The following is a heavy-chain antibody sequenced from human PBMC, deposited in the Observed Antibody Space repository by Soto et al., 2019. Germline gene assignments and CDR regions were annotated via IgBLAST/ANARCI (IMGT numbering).Heavy chain of an antibody. CDR2: ISSNGGST. V-gene: IGHV3-64*01. Sequence: EVQLVESGGGLVQPGGSLRLSCAASGFTFSSYAMHWVRQAPGKGLEYVSAISSNGGSTYYANSVKGRFTISRDNSKTTLYLQMGSLRADDMAVYYCARQWLDSYYFDYWGQGTLVTVSS. D-gene: IGHD6-19*01. CDR1: GFTFSSYA. CDR3: ARQWLDSYYFDY. J-gene: IGHJ4*02.